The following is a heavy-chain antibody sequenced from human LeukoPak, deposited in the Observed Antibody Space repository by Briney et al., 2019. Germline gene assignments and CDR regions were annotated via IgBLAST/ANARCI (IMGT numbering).Heavy chain of an antibody. D-gene: IGHD6-19*01. Sequence: PSETLSLTCAVYGGSFSGYYWSWIRQPPGKGLEWIGEINHSGSTNYNPSLKSRVTISVDTSKNQFSLKLSSVTAADTAVYYCARGQVVRAGTFRIWAYFDHWGQGTLVIVSS. CDR2: INHSGST. CDR3: ARGQVVRAGTFRIWAYFDH. J-gene: IGHJ4*02. CDR1: GGSFSGYY. V-gene: IGHV4-34*01.